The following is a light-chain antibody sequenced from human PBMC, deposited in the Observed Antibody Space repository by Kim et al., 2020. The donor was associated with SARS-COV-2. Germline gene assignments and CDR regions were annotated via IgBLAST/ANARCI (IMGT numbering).Light chain of an antibody. J-gene: IGKJ4*01. CDR3: QQYARPPT. CDR2: GAS. Sequence: EIVLTQSPGTLSLSPGERATLSCRTSQSLSAGSLAWYQQKPGQAPRLLIYGASRRAADIPDRFSGSGSGTDFTLTISRLEPEDYAVYYCQQYARPPTLGGGTKVEF. CDR1: QSLSAGS. V-gene: IGKV3-20*01.